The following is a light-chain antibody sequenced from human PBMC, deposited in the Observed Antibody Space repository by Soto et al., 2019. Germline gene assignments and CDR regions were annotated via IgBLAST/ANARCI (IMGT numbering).Light chain of an antibody. J-gene: IGLJ2*01. CDR1: SSDVGGYNY. V-gene: IGLV2-14*01. CDR3: NSYTSSSTQI. Sequence: QSVLTQPASVSGSPGQSITISCTGTSSDVGGYNYVSWYQQHPGKAPKLMIYAVSNRPSGVSNRFSGSKSGNTASLTVSGLQAEDEADYYCNSYTSSSTQIFGGGTKLTVL. CDR2: AVS.